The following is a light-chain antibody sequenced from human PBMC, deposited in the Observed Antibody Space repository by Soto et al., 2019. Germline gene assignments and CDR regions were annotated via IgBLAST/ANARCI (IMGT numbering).Light chain of an antibody. CDR3: QQYNNWPPWT. CDR2: GAS. CDR1: QSVLSSSNNKNY. Sequence: DIVMTQSPDSLAVSLGERATINCKSSQSVLSSSNNKNYLAWYQQKPGQAPRLLIYGASTRATGIPARFSGSGSGTEFTLTISSLQSEDFAVYYCQQYNNWPPWTFGQGTKVEIK. J-gene: IGKJ1*01. V-gene: IGKV4-1*01.